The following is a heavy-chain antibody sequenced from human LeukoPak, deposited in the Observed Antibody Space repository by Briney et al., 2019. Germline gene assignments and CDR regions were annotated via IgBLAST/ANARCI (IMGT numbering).Heavy chain of an antibody. J-gene: IGHJ4*02. CDR3: ARADYGPFDY. D-gene: IGHD4-17*01. CDR1: GGSFSGYY. V-gene: IGHV4-30-2*01. CDR2: IYHSGST. Sequence: SETLSLTCAVYGGSFSGYYWSWIRQPPGKGLEWIGYIYHSGSTYYNPSLKSRVTISVDRSKNQFSLKLSSVTAADTAVYYCARADYGPFDYWGQGTLVTVSS.